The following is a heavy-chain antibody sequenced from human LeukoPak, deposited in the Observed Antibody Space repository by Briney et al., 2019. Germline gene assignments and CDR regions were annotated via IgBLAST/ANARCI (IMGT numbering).Heavy chain of an antibody. CDR1: GGSISSGGYS. Sequence: PSQTLSLTCAVSGGSISSGGYSWSWIRQPPGKGLEWIGSIYYSGSTYYNPSLKSRVTISVDTSKNQFSLKLSSVTAADTAVYYCARVILRYFDYFDYWGQGTLVTVSS. J-gene: IGHJ4*02. V-gene: IGHV4-30-4*07. CDR3: ARVILRYFDYFDY. CDR2: IYYSGST. D-gene: IGHD3-9*01.